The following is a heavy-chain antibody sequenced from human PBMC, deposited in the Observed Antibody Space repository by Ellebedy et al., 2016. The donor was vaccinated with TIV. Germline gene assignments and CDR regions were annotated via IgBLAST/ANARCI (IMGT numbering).Heavy chain of an antibody. Sequence: GGSLRLXXAASGFTFSSYWMTWVRQAPGKGLEWVASITQDGSDKYYVDSVKGRFTISRDNAKNTLHLQMNNLRAEDTAVYYCARDGARVGRTRLDPWGQGTLVTVSS. D-gene: IGHD1-26*01. V-gene: IGHV3-7*01. CDR1: GFTFSSYW. J-gene: IGHJ5*02. CDR2: ITQDGSDK. CDR3: ARDGARVGRTRLDP.